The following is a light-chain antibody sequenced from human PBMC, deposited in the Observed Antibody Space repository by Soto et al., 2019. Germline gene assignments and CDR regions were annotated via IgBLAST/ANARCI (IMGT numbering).Light chain of an antibody. CDR2: DAS. CDR3: QQYNSYST. Sequence: DIQMTQSPSTLSASVGDRVTITCRASQSISTWLAWYQQKPGKAPKLLIYDASSLESGVPPRFSGSGSGTEFTLTISSLQPEDFASYYCQQYNSYSTFGQGTKVEIK. CDR1: QSISTW. J-gene: IGKJ1*01. V-gene: IGKV1-5*01.